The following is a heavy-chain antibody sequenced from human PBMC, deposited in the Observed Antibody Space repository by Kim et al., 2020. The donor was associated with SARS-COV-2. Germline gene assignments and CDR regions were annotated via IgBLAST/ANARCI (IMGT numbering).Heavy chain of an antibody. CDR2: INHSGST. CDR1: GGSFSGYY. J-gene: IGHJ6*02. V-gene: IGHV4-34*01. Sequence: SETLSLTCAVYGGSFSGYYWSWIRQPPGKGLEWIGEINHSGSTNYNPSLKSRVTISVDTSKNQFSLKLSSVTAADTAVYYCARGAITILSYYYYGMDVWGQGTTVTVSS. CDR3: ARGAITILSYYYYGMDV. D-gene: IGHD3-3*01.